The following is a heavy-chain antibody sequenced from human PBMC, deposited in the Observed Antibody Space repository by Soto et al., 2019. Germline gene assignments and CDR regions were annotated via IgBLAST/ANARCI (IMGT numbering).Heavy chain of an antibody. CDR2: MNPNSGNT. Sequence: QEQLVQSGAEVKKPGASVKVSCKASGYTFTSYDINWVRQATGQGLERMGWMNPNSGNTGYAQKFQGRVTMTRNTSISTAYMELSSLRSEDTAVYYCARGLSSGWLYYYYGMDVWGQGTTVTVSS. V-gene: IGHV1-8*01. D-gene: IGHD6-19*01. CDR1: GYTFTSYD. CDR3: ARGLSSGWLYYYYGMDV. J-gene: IGHJ6*02.